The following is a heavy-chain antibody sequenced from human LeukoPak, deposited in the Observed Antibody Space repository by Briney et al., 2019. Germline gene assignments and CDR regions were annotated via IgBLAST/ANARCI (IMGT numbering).Heavy chain of an antibody. J-gene: IGHJ2*01. V-gene: IGHV3-23*01. CDR3: AKDYTVVTPGWYFDL. Sequence: PGGSLRLSCAASGFTFSNYAMSWVRQTPGKGLECVSVVTGSGGDTYYTGSVKGRFTISRDNSKNTLYLQMNSLRAEDTAVYYCAKDYTVVTPGWYFDLWGRGTLVTVSS. CDR1: GFTFSNYA. D-gene: IGHD4-23*01. CDR2: VTGSGGDT.